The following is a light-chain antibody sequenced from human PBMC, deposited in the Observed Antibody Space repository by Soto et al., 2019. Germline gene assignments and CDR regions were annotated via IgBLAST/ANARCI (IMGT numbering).Light chain of an antibody. J-gene: IGKJ5*01. V-gene: IGKV3-15*01. CDR3: LHRMNWPLT. CDR1: QSVSNN. CDR2: GAS. Sequence: IVMTNSPATWSVSPLERASLSCRASQSVSNNLAWYQQRPGQAPSLLIYGASTRATGIPARFSGSGSGTEFTLTISSLQSEDFAVYYCLHRMNWPLTFGQGTRLEIK.